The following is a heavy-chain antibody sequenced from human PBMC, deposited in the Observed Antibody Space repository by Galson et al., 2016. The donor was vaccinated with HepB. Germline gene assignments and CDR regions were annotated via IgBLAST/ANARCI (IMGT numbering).Heavy chain of an antibody. D-gene: IGHD3-16*02. Sequence: SLRLSCAASGFTFSSYGMNWVRQAPGKGLEWVSYINNSGRTIYYADSVKGRFTISRDNAENSLYLQMNSLRAEDTAVYYCARDYIVYDYLWGSYRPFDPWGQGTLVTVSS. V-gene: IGHV3-48*01. CDR1: GFTFSSYG. J-gene: IGHJ5*02. CDR3: ARDYIVYDYLWGSYRPFDP. CDR2: INNSGRTI.